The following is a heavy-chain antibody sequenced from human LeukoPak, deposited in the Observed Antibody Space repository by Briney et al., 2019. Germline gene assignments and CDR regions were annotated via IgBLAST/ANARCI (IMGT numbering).Heavy chain of an antibody. J-gene: IGHJ4*02. D-gene: IGHD5-18*01. V-gene: IGHV4-59*01. CDR3: ARGGYSYGYDDDFDY. CDR1: GGSISSYY. CDR2: IYNSGST. Sequence: SETLSLTCTVSGGSISSYYWSWIRQPPGKGLEWIGYIYNSGSTNYNPSLKSRVTVSVDTAKNQFSLKLSYVTAADTAVYYCARGGYSYGYDDDFDYWGQGTLVTVSS.